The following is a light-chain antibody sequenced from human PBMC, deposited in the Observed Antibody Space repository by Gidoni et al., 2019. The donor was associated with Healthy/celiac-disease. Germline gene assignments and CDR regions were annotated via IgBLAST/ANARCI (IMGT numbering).Light chain of an antibody. Sequence: DIQMTQSPSSLSESVGDRVTITCRASQSISSYLNWYQQKPGKAPKLLIYAASSLQSGVPSRFSGSGSGTDFTLTISSLQPEDFATYYCQQSYSTLMYTFXQXTKLEIK. CDR3: QQSYSTLMYT. CDR1: QSISSY. V-gene: IGKV1-39*01. J-gene: IGKJ2*01. CDR2: AAS.